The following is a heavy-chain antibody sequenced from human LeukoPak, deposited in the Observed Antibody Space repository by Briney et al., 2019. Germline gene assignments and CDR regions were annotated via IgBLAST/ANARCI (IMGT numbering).Heavy chain of an antibody. V-gene: IGHV4-59*12. CDR3: ARGPLARWFDP. CDR1: GGSISSYY. Sequence: SETLSLTCTVSGGSISSYYWSWIRQPPGKGLEWIGYIYYSGSTNYNPSLKSRVTISVDTSKNQFSLKLSSVTAADTAVYYCARGPLARWFDPWGQGTLVTVSS. J-gene: IGHJ5*02. CDR2: IYYSGST.